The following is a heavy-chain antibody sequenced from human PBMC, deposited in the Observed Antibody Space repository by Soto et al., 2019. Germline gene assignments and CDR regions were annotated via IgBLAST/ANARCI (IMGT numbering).Heavy chain of an antibody. V-gene: IGHV3-43*01. J-gene: IGHJ6*02. CDR1: GFTLDDYT. CDR2: ISWDGGST. Sequence: EVQLVESGGVVVQPGGSLRLSCAASGFTLDDYTMHWVRQAPGKGLEWVSLISWDGGSTYYADSVKGRFTISRDNSKNSLYLQMNSLRTEDTALYYCAKDISTRDSYYYYGMDVWGQGTTVTVSS. D-gene: IGHD4-17*01. CDR3: AKDISTRDSYYYYGMDV.